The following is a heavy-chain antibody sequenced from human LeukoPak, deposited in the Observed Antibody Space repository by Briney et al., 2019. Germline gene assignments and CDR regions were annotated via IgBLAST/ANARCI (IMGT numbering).Heavy chain of an antibody. J-gene: IGHJ4*02. CDR2: ISWDGGST. D-gene: IGHD3-22*01. V-gene: IGHV3-43D*03. Sequence: GGSLRLSCAASGFTFSSYSMNWVRQAPGKGLEWVSLISWDGGSTYYADSVKGRFTISRDNSKNSLYLQMNSLRAEDTALYYCAKEWDYYDSSGYYGLPDYWGQGTLVTVSS. CDR1: GFTFSSYS. CDR3: AKEWDYYDSSGYYGLPDY.